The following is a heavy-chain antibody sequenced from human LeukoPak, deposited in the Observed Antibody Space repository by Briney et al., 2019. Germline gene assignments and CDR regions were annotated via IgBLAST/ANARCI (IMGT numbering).Heavy chain of an antibody. V-gene: IGHV3-30*18. CDR3: AKESIVVVPAAIDY. CDR2: ISYDGSNK. Sequence: GGSLRLSCAASGFTFSSYGMHWVRQAPGKGLEWVAVISYDGSNKYYADSVKGRFTISRDNSKNTLYLQMNSLRAEDTAVYYCAKESIVVVPAAIDYWGQGTLVTVSS. D-gene: IGHD2-2*01. CDR1: GFTFSSYG. J-gene: IGHJ4*02.